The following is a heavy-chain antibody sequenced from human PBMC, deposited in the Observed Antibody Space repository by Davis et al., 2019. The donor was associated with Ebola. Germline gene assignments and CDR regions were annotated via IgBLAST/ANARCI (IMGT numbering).Heavy chain of an antibody. D-gene: IGHD2-8*01. Sequence: GGSLRLSCAASGFTFSTYAMGWVRQAPGKGLEWVSDISSGGGAPYYADSVKGRFTTFRDNPKNTLYLQMNSLRADDTAVYYCATVRGVCTDGVCSPYWYFDLWGRGTLVTVSS. J-gene: IGHJ2*01. CDR2: ISSGGGAP. V-gene: IGHV3-23*01. CDR3: ATVRGVCTDGVCSPYWYFDL. CDR1: GFTFSTYA.